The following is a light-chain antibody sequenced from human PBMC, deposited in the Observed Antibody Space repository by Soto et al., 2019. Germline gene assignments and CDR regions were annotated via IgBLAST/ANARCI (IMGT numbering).Light chain of an antibody. J-gene: IGKJ1*01. CDR2: DGS. Sequence: DIQMTQSPSTLSASIGDRVTITCRASQNIGVWLAWYQQKPGKAPNLLIYDGSSLESGVPSRFSGSESGTEFTLTISSLQHDDVATYYCQQYKRYPTFGQGPKVQIK. V-gene: IGKV1-5*01. CDR1: QNIGVW. CDR3: QQYKRYPT.